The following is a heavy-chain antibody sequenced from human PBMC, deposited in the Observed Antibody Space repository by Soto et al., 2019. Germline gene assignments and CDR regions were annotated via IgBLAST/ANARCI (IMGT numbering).Heavy chain of an antibody. V-gene: IGHV1-69*10. CDR3: ARDLFSSSWYKDAFDI. CDR2: IIPIFGIA. Sequence: ASVKVSCKASGGTFSSYAISWVRQAPGQGLEWMGGIIPIFGIANYAQKFQGRVTITADKSTSTAYMELSSLRSEDTAVYYCARDLFSSSWYKDAFDIWGQGTMVTVSS. J-gene: IGHJ3*02. CDR1: GGTFSSYA. D-gene: IGHD6-13*01.